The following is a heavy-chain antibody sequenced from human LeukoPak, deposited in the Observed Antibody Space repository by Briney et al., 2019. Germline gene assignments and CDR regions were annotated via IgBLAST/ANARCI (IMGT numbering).Heavy chain of an antibody. J-gene: IGHJ3*02. CDR1: GGSFSGYY. D-gene: IGHD6-13*01. CDR2: IYYSGST. V-gene: IGHV4-59*01. CDR3: ARRSAINSWHHVAFHI. Sequence: SETVSLTCVVYGGSFSGYYWSWIRQPPGKGLEWIGYIYYSGSTNYNPSLKSRVTISVDTSKNQFSLKLTSVTAADTAVYYCARRSAINSWHHVAFHIWDQGTMVTVSS.